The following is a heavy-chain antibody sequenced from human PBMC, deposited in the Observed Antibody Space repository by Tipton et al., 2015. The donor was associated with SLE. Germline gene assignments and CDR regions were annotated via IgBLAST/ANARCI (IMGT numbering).Heavy chain of an antibody. CDR2: IRKDGNEK. CDR1: GFTFSYYW. J-gene: IGHJ4*02. D-gene: IGHD3-22*01. Sequence: SLRLSCAASGFTFSYYWMSWVRQAPGKGLEWVANIRKDGNEKYYVDSVRGRFTISRDNAKKSLYLQMNSLRAEDTAVYYCASSGWGTTYYFDNDVYGDYWGQGTLLTVSS. CDR3: ASSGWGTTYYFDNDVYGDY. V-gene: IGHV3-7*03.